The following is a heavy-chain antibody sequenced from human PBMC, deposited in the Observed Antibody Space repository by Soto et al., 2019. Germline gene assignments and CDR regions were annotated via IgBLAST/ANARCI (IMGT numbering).Heavy chain of an antibody. CDR3: ARESYGDYPHQNYYYYYMDV. D-gene: IGHD4-17*01. J-gene: IGHJ6*03. V-gene: IGHV1-69*04. CDR1: GGTFSSYT. Sequence: ASVKVSCKASGGTFSSYTISWVRQAPGQGLEWMGRIIPILGIANYAQKFQGRVTITADKSTSTAYMELSSLRSEDTAVYYCARESYGDYPHQNYYYYYMDVWGKGTTVTVSS. CDR2: IIPILGIA.